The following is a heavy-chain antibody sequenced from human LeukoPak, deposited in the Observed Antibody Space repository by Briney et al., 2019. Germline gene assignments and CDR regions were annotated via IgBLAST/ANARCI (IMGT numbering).Heavy chain of an antibody. J-gene: IGHJ4*02. Sequence: PSETLSLTCTVSGVSIRNYYWSWIRQPPGKGLEWIGYIYYSGSTNYNPSLKSRVTISVDTSKNQFSLKLSSVTAADTAVYYCAAESERWLVRSWGQGTLVTVSS. CDR3: AAESERWLVRS. V-gene: IGHV4-59*01. CDR1: GVSIRNYY. D-gene: IGHD6-19*01. CDR2: IYYSGST.